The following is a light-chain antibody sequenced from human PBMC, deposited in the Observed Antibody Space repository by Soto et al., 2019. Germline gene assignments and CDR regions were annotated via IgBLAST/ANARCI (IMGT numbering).Light chain of an antibody. CDR2: GAS. CDR3: QQRSNWPPIT. Sequence: DIQMTQSPSSLSASVGDRVTITCRASESISTYLNWYQVKPGEAPKILIFGASNLQSGVPSRFSGSGSGTEFTLTISSLEPEDAAVYYCQQRSNWPPITFGQGTRLEIK. V-gene: IGKV1-39*01. CDR1: ESISTY. J-gene: IGKJ5*01.